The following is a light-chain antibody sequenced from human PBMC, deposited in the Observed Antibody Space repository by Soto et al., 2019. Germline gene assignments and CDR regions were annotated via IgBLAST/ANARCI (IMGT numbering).Light chain of an antibody. CDR1: QSVSSN. CDR2: GAS. J-gene: IGKJ2*01. CDR3: QQYNNWRAAYP. Sequence: EIVMTQSPATLSVSPGERATLSCRASQSVSSNLAWYQQKPGQAPRLLIYGASTRATGIPARFSGSGPGTEFTLTISSLQSEDFAVYYCQQYNNWRAAYPFGQGTKLEIK. V-gene: IGKV3-15*01.